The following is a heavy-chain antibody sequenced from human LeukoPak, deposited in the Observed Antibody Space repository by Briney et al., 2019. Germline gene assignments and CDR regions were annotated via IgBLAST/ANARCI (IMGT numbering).Heavy chain of an antibody. D-gene: IGHD3-10*01. Sequence: ASVKVSCMASGYTFTGYYMHWVRQAPGQGLEWMGWINHNSGGTNYAQKFQGRVTMTRDTYISTAYMELSRLRSDDTAVYYCAREQGRSMVRGVITNYWGQGNLVSVSS. J-gene: IGHJ4*02. CDR1: GYTFTGYY. CDR2: INHNSGGT. V-gene: IGHV1-2*02. CDR3: AREQGRSMVRGVITNY.